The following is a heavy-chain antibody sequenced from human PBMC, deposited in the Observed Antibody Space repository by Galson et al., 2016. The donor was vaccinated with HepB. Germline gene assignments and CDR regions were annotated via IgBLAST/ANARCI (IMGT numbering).Heavy chain of an antibody. J-gene: IGHJ4*02. D-gene: IGHD3-10*01. CDR2: FYSSENT. CDR3: ARVQHGSFFAY. CDR1: GGSVSSGGYF. V-gene: IGHV4-61*08. Sequence: SETLSLTCTVSGGSVSSGGYFWSWIRQPPGKGLEWIGYFYSSENTNYNPSLRSRVTISGDTSRNQFSLKLTSVTAADTAVYYCARVQHGSFFAYWGQGTLVTGSS.